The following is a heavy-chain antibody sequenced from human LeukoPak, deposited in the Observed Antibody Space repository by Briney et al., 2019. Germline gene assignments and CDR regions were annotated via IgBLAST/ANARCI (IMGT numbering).Heavy chain of an antibody. J-gene: IGHJ3*02. CDR3: ARVQGTMVRGPRDAFDI. D-gene: IGHD3-10*01. Sequence: GGSLRLSCAASGFTFSSYSMNWVRQAPGKGLEWVSYISSSSSTIYYADSVKGRFTISRDNAKNSLYLQMNSLRAEDTAVYYYARVQGTMVRGPRDAFDIWGQGTMVTVSS. V-gene: IGHV3-48*04. CDR1: GFTFSSYS. CDR2: ISSSSSTI.